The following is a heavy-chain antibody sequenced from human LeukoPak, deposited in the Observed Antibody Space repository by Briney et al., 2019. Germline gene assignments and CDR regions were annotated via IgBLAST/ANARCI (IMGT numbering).Heavy chain of an antibody. J-gene: IGHJ3*02. CDR1: GGSISSGGYY. V-gene: IGHV4-30-2*01. D-gene: IGHD2-15*01. CDR3: ARALRPQRGSGPQGAFDI. Sequence: PSQTLSLTCTVSGGSISSGGYYWSWIRQPPGKGLEWIGYIYHSGSTYYNPSLKSRVTISVDRSKNQFSLKLSSVTAADTAVYYCARALRPQRGSGPQGAFDIWGQGTMVTVSS. CDR2: IYHSGST.